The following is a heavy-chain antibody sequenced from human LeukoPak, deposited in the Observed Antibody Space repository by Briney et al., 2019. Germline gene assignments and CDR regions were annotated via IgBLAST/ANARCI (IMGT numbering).Heavy chain of an antibody. J-gene: IGHJ4*02. CDR1: GGSITPYY. D-gene: IGHD3-10*01. CDR3: ARGGTYGSGRDQHTTLDY. CDR2: VHASGSP. V-gene: IGHV4-4*07. Sequence: PSETLSLTCTVSGGSITPYYWSWIRQPAGKGLEWIGRVHASGSPNYSPSLKSRVLISVDKSNNHFSLNLYSVTAADTAVYYCARGGTYGSGRDQHTTLDYWGQGILVTVSA.